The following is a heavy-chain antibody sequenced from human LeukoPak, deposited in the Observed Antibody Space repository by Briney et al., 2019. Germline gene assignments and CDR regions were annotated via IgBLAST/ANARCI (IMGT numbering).Heavy chain of an antibody. CDR1: GFTFSSYG. CDR3: AKDFRGSYSPLREFYYYYMDV. J-gene: IGHJ6*03. CDR2: IRYDGSNK. V-gene: IGHV3-30*02. D-gene: IGHD1-26*01. Sequence: GGSLRLSCAASGFTFSSYGMHWVRQAPGKGLEWVAFIRYDGSNKYYADSVKGRFTISRDNSKNTLYLQMNSLRAEDTAVYYCAKDFRGSYSPLREFYYYYMDVWSKGTTVTVSS.